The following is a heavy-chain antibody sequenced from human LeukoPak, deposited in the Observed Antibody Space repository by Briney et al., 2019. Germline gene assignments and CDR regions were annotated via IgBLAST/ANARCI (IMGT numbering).Heavy chain of an antibody. V-gene: IGHV3-66*01. J-gene: IGHJ4*02. D-gene: IGHD3-16*01. Sequence: GGTLRLSCAASGFTTSDNYITWVRQAPGKGLQWVSVIYSGGRTNYADSVKGRFSMSRDKSNGTVYLQLNSLRTDDTAVYFCARVPFTASLGDYFDYWGQGALVTVSS. CDR3: ARVPFTASLGDYFDY. CDR1: GFTTSDNY. CDR2: IYSGGRT.